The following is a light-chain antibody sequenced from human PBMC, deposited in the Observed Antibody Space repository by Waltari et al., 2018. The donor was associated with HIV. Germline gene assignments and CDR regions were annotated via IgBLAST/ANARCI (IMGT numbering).Light chain of an antibody. J-gene: IGLJ3*02. V-gene: IGLV1-44*01. CDR2: MNN. CDR3: ATCDDSLYGM. Sequence: QSVLTQPPSASGTPGQTVVIPCSGNSSNIGNNDVTWYQVLPVSAPRLLIYMNNYRPAGVPGRFSGSRSGTSASLAIHALQSEDDADYYCATCDDSLYGMFGGGTKLTV. CDR1: SSNIGNND.